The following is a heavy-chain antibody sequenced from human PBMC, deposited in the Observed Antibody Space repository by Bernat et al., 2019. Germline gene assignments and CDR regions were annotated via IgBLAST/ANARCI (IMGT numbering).Heavy chain of an antibody. V-gene: IGHV4-39*01. CDR3: ARQEYSSTGSWYCDL. J-gene: IGHJ2*01. CDR1: GGSISSSSYY. CDR2: IYYSGST. Sequence: QLQLQESGPGLVKPSETLSLTCTVSGGSISSSSYYWGWIRQPPGKGLEWIGSIYYSGSTYYNPSLKSRVTISVDTSKNQFSLKLSSVTAADTAVYYCARQEYSSTGSWYCDLWGRGTLVTVSS. D-gene: IGHD6-6*01.